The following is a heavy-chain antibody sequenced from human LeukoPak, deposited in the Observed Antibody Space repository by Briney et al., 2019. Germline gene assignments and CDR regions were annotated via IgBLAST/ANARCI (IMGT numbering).Heavy chain of an antibody. V-gene: IGHV4-59*11. J-gene: IGHJ5*01. CDR2: ISDSGST. CDR3: ARGYDSSAYYPFNS. D-gene: IGHD3-22*01. CDR1: GGSLSTHH. Sequence: SETLSLTCVVSGGSLSTHHWSWIRQSPGRGLEWIGYISDSGSTNYNPSLKSRVTISVATSKNQFPLMLSSVTAADTAVYYCARGYDSSAYYPFNSWGQGTLVTVSS.